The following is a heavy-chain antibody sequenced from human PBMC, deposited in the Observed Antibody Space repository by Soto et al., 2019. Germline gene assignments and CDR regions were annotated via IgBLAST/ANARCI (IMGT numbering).Heavy chain of an antibody. CDR1: GYTFTSYY. J-gene: IGHJ6*04. V-gene: IGHV1-46*01. CDR3: AISSLEGLYPIYYYYYGRAV. Sequence: GASVKVSCKASGYTFTSYYMHWVRQAPGQGLEWMGIINPSGGSTNYAQRFQGRVTITADESTSTAYMELSSLRSEDMAVYYCAISSLEGLYPIYYYYYGRAVWGKGTTVTVSS. D-gene: IGHD3-16*02. CDR2: INPSGGST.